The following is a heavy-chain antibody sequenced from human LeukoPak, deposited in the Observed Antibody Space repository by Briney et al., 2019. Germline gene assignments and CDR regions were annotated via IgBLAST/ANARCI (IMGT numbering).Heavy chain of an antibody. J-gene: IGHJ4*02. Sequence: PGGSLRLSCAASGFTFSNYAMSWVRQAPGKGLEWVSSISGSDGNTYYADSEKGRFTISRDNSKNTLYLHMNSLRAEDTAVYYCAKGHSDTTFDYWGQGTLVTVSS. CDR3: AKGHSDTTFDY. D-gene: IGHD1-26*01. CDR2: ISGSDGNT. V-gene: IGHV3-23*01. CDR1: GFTFSNYA.